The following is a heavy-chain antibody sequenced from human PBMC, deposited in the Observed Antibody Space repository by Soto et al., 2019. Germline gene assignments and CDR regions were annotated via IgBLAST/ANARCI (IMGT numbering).Heavy chain of an antibody. D-gene: IGHD2-15*01. V-gene: IGHV1-69*12. CDR3: ARGYCSGGSCFKYNYHGMDV. CDR1: GGTVSSYA. Sequence: QVQLVQSGAEVKKPGSSVKVSCKASGGTVSSYAISWVRQAPGQGLEWMGGIIPVFGTVNYAQKLQGRVTITADEAXXTXYXGLSSLRSEDTAVYYCARGYCSGGSCFKYNYHGMDVWGQGTTVTVSS. J-gene: IGHJ6*02. CDR2: IIPVFGTV.